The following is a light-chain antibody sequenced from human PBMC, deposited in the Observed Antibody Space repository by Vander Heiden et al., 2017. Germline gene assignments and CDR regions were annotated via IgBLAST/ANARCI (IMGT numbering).Light chain of an antibody. CDR3: CSYADSSSLV. Sequence: QSALTQPASVSGSPGQSITVSCTGTSSDVGSYNLVFWYQHHPGKAPKLIIYEANKRPSGVSNRCSGSKSGNTASLTISGLQAEDEADYYCCSYADSSSLVFGRGTKLTVL. CDR2: EAN. V-gene: IGLV2-23*01. J-gene: IGLJ2*01. CDR1: SSDVGSYNL.